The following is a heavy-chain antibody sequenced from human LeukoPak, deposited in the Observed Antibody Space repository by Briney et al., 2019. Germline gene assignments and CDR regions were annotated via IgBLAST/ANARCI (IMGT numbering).Heavy chain of an antibody. CDR3: ARALSDYDSSGYYCFGY. Sequence: GGSLRLSCAASGFTFDDYGMSWVRQAPGKGLEWVSGINWNGGSTGYADSVKGRFTISRDNAKNSLYLQMNSLRAEDTALYYCARALSDYDSSGYYCFGYWGQGTLVTVSS. CDR1: GFTFDDYG. V-gene: IGHV3-20*04. CDR2: INWNGGST. D-gene: IGHD3-22*01. J-gene: IGHJ4*02.